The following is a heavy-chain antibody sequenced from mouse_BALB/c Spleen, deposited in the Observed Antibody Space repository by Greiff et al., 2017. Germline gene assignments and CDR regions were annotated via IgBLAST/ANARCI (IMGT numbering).Heavy chain of an antibody. CDR1: GYAFTNYL. V-gene: IGHV1-54*01. Sequence: VQLQQSGAELVRPGTSVKVSCKASGYAFTNYLIEWVKQRPGQGLEWIGVINPGSGGTNYNEKFKGKATLTADKSSSTAYMQLSSLTSDDSAVFFCARGGMGYAMDYWGQGTSVTVSS. CDR3: ARGGMGYAMDY. J-gene: IGHJ4*01. CDR2: INPGSGGT. D-gene: IGHD2-3*01.